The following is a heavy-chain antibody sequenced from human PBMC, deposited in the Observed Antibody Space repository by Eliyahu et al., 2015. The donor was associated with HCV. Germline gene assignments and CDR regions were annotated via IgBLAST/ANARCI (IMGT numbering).Heavy chain of an antibody. D-gene: IGHD3-22*01. CDR3: ARADISAGYGMDV. CDR2: IYYSGST. V-gene: IGHV4-59*01. J-gene: IGHJ6*02. Sequence: QVQLQESGPGLVKPSETLSLTCTVSGGSISSYYWSWIRQPPGKGLEWIGYIYYSGSTNYNPPLKSRVTISVDTSKNQFSLKLSSVTAADTAVYYCARADISAGYGMDVWGQGTTVTVSS. CDR1: GGSISSYY.